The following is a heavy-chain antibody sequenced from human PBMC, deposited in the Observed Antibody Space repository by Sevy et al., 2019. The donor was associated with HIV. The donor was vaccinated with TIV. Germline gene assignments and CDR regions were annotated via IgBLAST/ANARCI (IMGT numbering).Heavy chain of an antibody. D-gene: IGHD1-26*01. V-gene: IGHV3-30*18. CDR1: GFTFNTYG. J-gene: IGHJ4*02. CDR3: AKETQSLVWRATSYFDY. CDR2: ISYDGSNK. Sequence: GGSLRLSCAASGFTFNTYGLHWVRQAPGTGLEWVAVISYDGSNKYYADSVKGRFTISRDNARKTLYLQLNSLRDEDTAVYYCAKETQSLVWRATSYFDYWGQGTLVTVSS.